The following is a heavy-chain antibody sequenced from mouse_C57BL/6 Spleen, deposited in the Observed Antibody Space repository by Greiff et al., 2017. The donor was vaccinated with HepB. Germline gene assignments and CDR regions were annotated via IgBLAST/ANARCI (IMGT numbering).Heavy chain of an antibody. CDR2: INPSSGYT. Sequence: VQLQQSGAELARPGASVKMSCKASGYTFTSYTMHWVKQRPGQGLEWIGYINPSSGYTKYNQKFKDKATLTADKSSSTAYMQLSSLTSEDSAVYYCASESSNYVGYFDVWGPGTTVTVSS. V-gene: IGHV1-4*01. D-gene: IGHD2-5*01. J-gene: IGHJ1*01. CDR3: ASESSNYVGYFDV. CDR1: GYTFTSYT.